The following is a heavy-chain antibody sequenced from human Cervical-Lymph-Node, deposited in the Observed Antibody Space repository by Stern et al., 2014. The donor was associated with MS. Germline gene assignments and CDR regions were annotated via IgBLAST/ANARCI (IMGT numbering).Heavy chain of an antibody. CDR1: GFTFSYHA. Sequence: MQLVESGGGVVQPGRSLRLSCAASGFTFSYHAMHWVRPAPGKGLEWVAVISYDGSDKNDADSVKGRFTISRDNSRNTLYLQMNSLRVDDTAVYYCARGGAVATSDYYFDYWGQGILVTVSS. J-gene: IGHJ4*02. CDR2: ISYDGSDK. CDR3: ARGGAVATSDYYFDY. D-gene: IGHD5-12*01. V-gene: IGHV3-30*01.